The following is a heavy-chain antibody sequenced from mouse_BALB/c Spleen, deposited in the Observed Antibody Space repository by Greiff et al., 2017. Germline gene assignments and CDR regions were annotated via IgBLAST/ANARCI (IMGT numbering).Heavy chain of an antibody. J-gene: IGHJ4*01. V-gene: IGHV7-3*02. CDR3: ARDTYDGSSMDY. CDR1: GFTFTDYY. Sequence: EVMLVESGGGLVQPGGSLRLSCATSGFTFTDYYMSWVRQPPGKALEWLGFIRNKANGYTTEYSASVKGRFTISRDNSQSILYLQMNTLRAEDSATYYCARDTYDGSSMDYWGQGTSVTVSS. CDR2: IRNKANGYTT. D-gene: IGHD2-3*01.